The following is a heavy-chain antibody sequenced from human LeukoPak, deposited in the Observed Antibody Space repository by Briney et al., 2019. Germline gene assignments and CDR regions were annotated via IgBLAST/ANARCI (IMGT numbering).Heavy chain of an antibody. Sequence: GGSLRLSCAASGFTFSSYSMNWVRQAPGKGLKWVSSISSSSSYIYYADSVKGRFTISRDNAKNSLYLQMNSLRAEDTAVYYCARDKADTAMVPFDYWGQGTLVTVSS. V-gene: IGHV3-21*01. CDR1: GFTFSSYS. CDR3: ARDKADTAMVPFDY. J-gene: IGHJ4*02. CDR2: ISSSSSYI. D-gene: IGHD5-18*01.